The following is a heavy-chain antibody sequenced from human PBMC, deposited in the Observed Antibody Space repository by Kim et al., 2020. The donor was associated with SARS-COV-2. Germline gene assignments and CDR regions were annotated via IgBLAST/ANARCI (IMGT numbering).Heavy chain of an antibody. CDR2: ISGSGGST. CDR1: GFTFSSYA. D-gene: IGHD2-21*01. CDR3: AKGEYCGGDCVYYYGMDV. Sequence: GGSLRLSCAASGFTFSSYAMSWVRQAPGKGLEWVSAISGSGGSTYYADSVKGRFTISRDNSKNTLYLQMNSLRAEDTAVYYCAKGEYCGGDCVYYYGMDVWGQGTTVTVSS. J-gene: IGHJ6*02. V-gene: IGHV3-23*01.